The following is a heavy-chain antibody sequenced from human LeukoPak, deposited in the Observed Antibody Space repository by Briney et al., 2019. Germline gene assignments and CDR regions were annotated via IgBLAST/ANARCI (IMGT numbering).Heavy chain of an antibody. J-gene: IGHJ6*03. Sequence: ASVKVSCKASGYTFTSYYMHWVRQAPGQGLEWMGIINPSGGSTSYAQKFQGRVTMTRDTSTSTVYMELSSLRSEDTAVYYCARDHNDYADYGNYYMDVWGKGTTVTVSS. CDR1: GYTFTSYY. CDR2: INPSGGST. V-gene: IGHV1-46*01. D-gene: IGHD4-17*01. CDR3: ARDHNDYADYGNYYMDV.